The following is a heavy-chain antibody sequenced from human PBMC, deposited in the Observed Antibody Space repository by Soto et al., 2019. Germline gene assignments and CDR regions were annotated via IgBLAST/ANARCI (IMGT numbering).Heavy chain of an antibody. CDR3: ARDKLLPTIYYYYGMDV. CDR2: ISAYNGNT. J-gene: IGHJ6*02. CDR1: GYTFTSYG. Sequence: AASVKVSCKASGYTFTSYGISWVRQAPGQGLEWMGWISAYNGNTNYAQKLQGRVTMTTDTSTSTAYMELRSLRSDDTAVYYCARDKLLPTIYYYYGMDVWGQGTTVTVSS. D-gene: IGHD2-21*01. V-gene: IGHV1-18*04.